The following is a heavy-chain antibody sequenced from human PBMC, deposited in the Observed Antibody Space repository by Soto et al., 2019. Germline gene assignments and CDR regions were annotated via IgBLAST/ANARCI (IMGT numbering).Heavy chain of an antibody. J-gene: IGHJ2*01. Sequence: ASVKVSCKASGYTFTSYDINWVRQATGQGLEWMGWMNPNSGNTGYAQKFQGRVTMTRNTSISTAYMELSSLRSEDTAVYYCARGYWEYWYFDLWGRGTLVTVSS. CDR3: ARGYWEYWYFDL. CDR1: GYTFTSYD. D-gene: IGHD1-26*01. CDR2: MNPNSGNT. V-gene: IGHV1-8*01.